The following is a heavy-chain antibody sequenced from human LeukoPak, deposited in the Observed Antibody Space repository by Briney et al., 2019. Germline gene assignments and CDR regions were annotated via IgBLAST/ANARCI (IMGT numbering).Heavy chain of an antibody. Sequence: ASVKVSCKASGYTFTSYVINWVRQATGQGLEWMGWMNPNSGNTGYAQKFQGRVTMTRSTSISTAYMELSSLRSEDTAVYYCARAAITMIVVVKRYYYYYMDVWGKGTTVTVSS. CDR2: MNPNSGNT. D-gene: IGHD3-22*01. CDR1: GYTFTSYV. V-gene: IGHV1-8*01. J-gene: IGHJ6*03. CDR3: ARAAITMIVVVKRYYYYYMDV.